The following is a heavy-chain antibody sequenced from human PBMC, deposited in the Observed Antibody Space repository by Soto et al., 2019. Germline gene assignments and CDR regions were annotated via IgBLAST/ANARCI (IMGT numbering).Heavy chain of an antibody. Sequence: EVQLVESGGGLVKPGGSLRLSCAASGFTFSSYSMNWVRQAPGKGLEWVSSISSSSSYIYYADSVKGRFTISRDNAKNSLYLQMNSPRAEDTAVYYCARLPNGYSSSWFFDYWGQGTLVTVSS. J-gene: IGHJ4*02. CDR2: ISSSSSYI. CDR1: GFTFSSYS. D-gene: IGHD6-13*01. V-gene: IGHV3-21*01. CDR3: ARLPNGYSSSWFFDY.